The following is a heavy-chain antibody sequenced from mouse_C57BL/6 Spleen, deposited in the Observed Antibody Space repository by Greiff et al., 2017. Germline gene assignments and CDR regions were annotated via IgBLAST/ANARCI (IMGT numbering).Heavy chain of an antibody. CDR1: GYSFTGYY. J-gene: IGHJ3*01. D-gene: IGHD1-1*01. CDR3: AMEITTPLAY. V-gene: IGHV1-42*01. Sequence: VQLKESGPELVKPGASVKISCKASGYSFTGYYMNWVKQSPEKSLEWIGEINPSTGGTTFNQKFKAKATLTVDKSSSTAYMQLKSLTSEDSAVYYCAMEITTPLAYWGQGTLVTVSA. CDR2: INPSTGGT.